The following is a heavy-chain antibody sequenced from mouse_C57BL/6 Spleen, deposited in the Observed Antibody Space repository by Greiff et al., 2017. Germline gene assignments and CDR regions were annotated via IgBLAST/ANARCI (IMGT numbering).Heavy chain of an antibody. CDR2: INPNNGGT. D-gene: IGHD1-1*01. V-gene: IGHV1-22*01. CDR3: ARSYYYGSSPDY. J-gene: IGHJ2*01. CDR1: GYTFTDYN. Sequence: EVQLKESGPELVKPGASVKMSCKASGYTFTDYNMHWVKQSHGKSLEWIGYINPNNGGTSYNQKFKGKATLTVNKSSSTAYMELRSLTSEDSAVYYCARSYYYGSSPDYWGQGTTLTVSS.